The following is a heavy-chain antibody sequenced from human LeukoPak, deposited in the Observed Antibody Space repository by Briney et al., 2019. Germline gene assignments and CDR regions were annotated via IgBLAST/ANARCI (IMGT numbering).Heavy chain of an antibody. J-gene: IGHJ4*02. V-gene: IGHV3-30*03. D-gene: IGHD6-19*01. CDR3: ARGGSGWYSYFDY. CDR2: ISDDGRNK. CDR1: GFTVSSNY. Sequence: GGSLRLSCAASGFTVSSNYMSWVRQAPGKGLEWVAVISDDGRNKYYADSVKGRFTISRDNSKNTLYLHMNSLRAEDTAVYYCARGGSGWYSYFDYWGQGTLVTVSS.